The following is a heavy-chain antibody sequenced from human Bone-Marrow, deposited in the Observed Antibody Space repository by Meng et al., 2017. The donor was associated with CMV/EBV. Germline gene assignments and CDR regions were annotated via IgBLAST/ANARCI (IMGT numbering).Heavy chain of an antibody. CDR1: GGSFSGYY. V-gene: IGHV4-34*01. J-gene: IGHJ5*02. D-gene: IGHD3-22*01. Sequence: SETLSLTCAVYGGSFSGYYWSWIRQPPGKGLEWIGYIYYSGSTYYNPSLKSRVTVSVDTSKNQFSLKLNSVTAADTAVYYCARVLFQSDYYLSWFDPWGQGTLVTVS. CDR3: ARVLFQSDYYLSWFDP. CDR2: IYYSGST.